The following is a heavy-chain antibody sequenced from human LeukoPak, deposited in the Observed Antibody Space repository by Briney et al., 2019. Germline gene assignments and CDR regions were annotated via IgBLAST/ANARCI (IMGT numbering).Heavy chain of an antibody. CDR2: IYSTGST. Sequence: SETLSLTCSVSGGSISSYYWSWIRQPPGKGLEWIGYIYSTGSTNYNPSLKSRVTISVDTSKNQFSLKLTSVTAADTAVYYCARPRYSNGWYGFDIWGQGTMVTVPS. V-gene: IGHV4-59*01. D-gene: IGHD6-19*01. CDR1: GGSISSYY. CDR3: ARPRYSNGWYGFDI. J-gene: IGHJ3*02.